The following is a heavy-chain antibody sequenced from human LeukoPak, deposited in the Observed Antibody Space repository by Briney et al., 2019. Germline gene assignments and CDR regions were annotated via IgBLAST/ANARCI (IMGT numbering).Heavy chain of an antibody. J-gene: IGHJ3*01. CDR1: GFTFSDYY. CDR2: ISSSGSTI. Sequence: GGSLRLSCAASGFTFSDYYMSWIRQAPGKGLEWVSYISSSGSTIYYADSVKGRFTISRDNAKNSLYLQMNSLRAEDTAVYYCAREWRYYYDAGAPVWGQGTMVTVSS. D-gene: IGHD3-22*01. CDR3: AREWRYYYDAGAPV. V-gene: IGHV3-11*01.